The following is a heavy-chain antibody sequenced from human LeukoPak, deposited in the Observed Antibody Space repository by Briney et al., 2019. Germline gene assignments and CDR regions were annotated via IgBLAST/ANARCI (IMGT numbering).Heavy chain of an antibody. CDR3: AVTYRTPYYFDY. V-gene: IGHV3-74*01. D-gene: IGHD2-21*02. CDR2: INSDGSST. J-gene: IGHJ4*02. Sequence: GGSLRLSCAGSGFSFRSYWMHWVRQVPGKGLVWVSRINSDGSSTSYADSVKGRFTISRDNAKNTLFLQMNSLRAEDTAVYYCAVTYRTPYYFDYWGQGTLVTVSS. CDR1: GFSFRSYW.